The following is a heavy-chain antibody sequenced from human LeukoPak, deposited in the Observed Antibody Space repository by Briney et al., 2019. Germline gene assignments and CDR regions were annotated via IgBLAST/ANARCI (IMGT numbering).Heavy chain of an antibody. CDR3: ARRDSSGYYSGDAFDI. CDR2: IYPGDSDT. D-gene: IGHD3-22*01. J-gene: IGHJ3*02. Sequence: GESLKISCKGSGYSFTSYWIGWVRQMPGKGPEWMGIIYPGDSDTRYSPSFQGQVTISADKSISTAYLQWSSLKASDTAMYYCARRDSSGYYSGDAFDIWGQGTMVTVSS. CDR1: GYSFTSYW. V-gene: IGHV5-51*01.